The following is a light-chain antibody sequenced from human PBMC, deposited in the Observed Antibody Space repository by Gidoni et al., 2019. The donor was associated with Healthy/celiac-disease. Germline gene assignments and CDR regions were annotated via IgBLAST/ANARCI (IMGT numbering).Light chain of an antibody. J-gene: IGKJ1*01. CDR1: QSISSY. CDR3: QQSYSTPPTWT. CDR2: AAS. V-gene: IGKV1-39*01. Sequence: DIQMTQSPSSLSASVGDRVTITCRASQSISSYLNWYQPKPGKSPKLLIYAASSLQSGVPSRFSGSGSGTDFTLTISSLQPEDFATYYCQQSYSTPPTWTFGQGTKVEIK.